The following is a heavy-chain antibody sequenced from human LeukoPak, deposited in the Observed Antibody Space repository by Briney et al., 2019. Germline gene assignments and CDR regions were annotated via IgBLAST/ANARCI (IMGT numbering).Heavy chain of an antibody. D-gene: IGHD3-10*01. J-gene: IGHJ4*02. Sequence: SVKVSCKASGGTFSSYAISWVRQAPGQGLEWMGGIIPIFGTANYAQKFQGRVTITTDESTSTAYIELSSLRSEDTAVYYCARDNYYGSGSYGYWGQGTLVTVSS. CDR2: IIPIFGTA. CDR3: ARDNYYGSGSYGY. CDR1: GGTFSSYA. V-gene: IGHV1-69*05.